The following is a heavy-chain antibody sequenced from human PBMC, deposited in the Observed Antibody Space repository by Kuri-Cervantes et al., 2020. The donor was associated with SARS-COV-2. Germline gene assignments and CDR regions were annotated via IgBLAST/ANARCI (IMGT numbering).Heavy chain of an antibody. D-gene: IGHD6-13*01. CDR1: GFTFSNYW. V-gene: IGHV3-23*01. CDR2: ISAGGDTV. Sequence: GESLKISCAASGFTFSNYWMSWVRQAPGKGLERVSAISAGGDTVLYADSVRGRFTISRDNSKNTLYLQTNSLRAEDTAIYYCAKVILNSDSSTLGRFDFWGLGTLVTVSS. J-gene: IGHJ4*02. CDR3: AKVILNSDSSTLGRFDF.